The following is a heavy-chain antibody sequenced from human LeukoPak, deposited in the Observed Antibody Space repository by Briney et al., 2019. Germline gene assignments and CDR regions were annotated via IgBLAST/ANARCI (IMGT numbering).Heavy chain of an antibody. V-gene: IGHV1-18*01. CDR1: GYTFTSYG. Sequence: GASVKVSCKASGYTFTSYGISWVRQAPGQGLEWMGWISAYNGNTNYAQKLQGRVTMTTDTSTSTAYMELRSLRSDDTAVYYCARLHVVVPAAIDFDYWGQGTLVTVSS. J-gene: IGHJ4*02. CDR2: ISAYNGNT. D-gene: IGHD2-2*02. CDR3: ARLHVVVPAAIDFDY.